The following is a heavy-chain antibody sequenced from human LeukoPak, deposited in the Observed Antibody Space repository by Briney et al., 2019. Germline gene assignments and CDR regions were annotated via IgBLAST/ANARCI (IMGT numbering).Heavy chain of an antibody. D-gene: IGHD2-21*01. CDR3: ARGYDCGGDCYSRWYFDL. J-gene: IGHJ2*01. CDR2: NYTSGTT. V-gene: IGHV4-61*02. CDR1: GGSISSGSYY. Sequence: NASETLSLTCTVSGGSISSGSYYWSWIRQPDGKGLQWIGRNYTSGTTNYNPSINSRVTISVDTSKKEFSLKLTSLTAADTAVYYCARGYDCGGDCYSRWYFDLWGRGTLVTVSS.